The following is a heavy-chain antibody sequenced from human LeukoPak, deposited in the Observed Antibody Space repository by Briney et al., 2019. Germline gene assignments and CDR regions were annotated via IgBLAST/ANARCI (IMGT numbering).Heavy chain of an antibody. CDR2: INHSGST. CDR3: AADDSSGYYVFDY. D-gene: IGHD3-22*01. Sequence: SETLSLTCAVYGGSFSGYYWSWIRQPPGKGLEWIGEINHSGSTNYNPSLKSRVTISVDTSKSQFSLKLSSVTAADTAVYYCAADDSSGYYVFDYWGQGTLVTVSS. V-gene: IGHV4-34*01. CDR1: GGSFSGYY. J-gene: IGHJ4*02.